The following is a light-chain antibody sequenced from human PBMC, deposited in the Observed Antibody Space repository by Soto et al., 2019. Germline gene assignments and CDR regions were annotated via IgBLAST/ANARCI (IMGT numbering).Light chain of an antibody. J-gene: IGKJ4*01. CDR3: QQYGSSPLT. CDR2: RGS. Sequence: EVVLTQSPGTLSLSPGERATLSCRASQSVDSDDLACYQQKPGQAPRLLIFRGSFRATGVPDRFSGSQSGTDFTLTISGLEPEDFAVYYCQQYGSSPLTFGGGTRV. V-gene: IGKV3-20*01. CDR1: QSVDSDD.